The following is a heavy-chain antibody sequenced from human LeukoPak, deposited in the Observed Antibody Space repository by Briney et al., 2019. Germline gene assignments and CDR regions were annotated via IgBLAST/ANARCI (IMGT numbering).Heavy chain of an antibody. V-gene: IGHV4-38-2*02. Sequence: PSETLSLTCTVSGYSISSGYYWGWIRQPPGKGLEWIGSIYHSGSTYYNPSLKSRVTISVDTSKNQFSLKLSSVTAADTAVYYCARRANFWSGPFDYWGQGTLVTVSS. D-gene: IGHD3-3*01. CDR1: GYSISSGYY. J-gene: IGHJ4*02. CDR2: IYHSGST. CDR3: ARRANFWSGPFDY.